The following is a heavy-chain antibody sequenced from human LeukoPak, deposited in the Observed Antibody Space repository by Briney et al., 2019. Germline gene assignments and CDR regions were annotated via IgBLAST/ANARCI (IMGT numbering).Heavy chain of an antibody. V-gene: IGHV3-7*01. Sequence: GGSLRLSCAASGFTFSSYWMSWVRQAPGKGLEWVANIKQDGSEKYYVDSVKGRFTISRDNAKNSLYLQMNSLRAEDTAVYYCARPSTYYYDSTGHGAFDIWGQGTMVTVSS. D-gene: IGHD3-22*01. J-gene: IGHJ3*02. CDR1: GFTFSSYW. CDR3: ARPSTYYYDSTGHGAFDI. CDR2: IKQDGSEK.